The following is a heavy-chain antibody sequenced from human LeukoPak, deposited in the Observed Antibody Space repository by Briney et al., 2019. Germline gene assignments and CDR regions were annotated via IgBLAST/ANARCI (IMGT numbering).Heavy chain of an antibody. CDR2: MNPSSGNT. CDR3: ARGKSPDYYDSSGYYYGVYYYYYGMDV. Sequence: ASVKVSCKASGYTFTSYDINWVRQATGQGLEWMGWMNPSSGNTGYAQKFQGRVTMTRNTSISTAYMELSSLRSEDTAVYYCARGKSPDYYDSSGYYYGVYYYYYGMDVWGQGTMVTVSS. CDR1: GYTFTSYD. D-gene: IGHD3-22*01. V-gene: IGHV1-8*01. J-gene: IGHJ6*02.